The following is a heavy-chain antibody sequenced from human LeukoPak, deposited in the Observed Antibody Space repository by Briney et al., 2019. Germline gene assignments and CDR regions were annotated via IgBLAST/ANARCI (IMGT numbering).Heavy chain of an antibody. CDR1: GYSISSGYY. CDR3: ARGQEIYYDSSGYYYPFDY. J-gene: IGHJ4*02. D-gene: IGHD3-22*01. V-gene: IGHV4-38-2*02. Sequence: SETLSLTCTVSGYSISSGYYWGWIRQPPGKGLEWIGSIYHSGSTYYNPSLKSRVTISVDTPKNQFSLKLSSVTAADTAVYYCARGQEIYYDSSGYYYPFDYWGQGTLVTVSS. CDR2: IYHSGST.